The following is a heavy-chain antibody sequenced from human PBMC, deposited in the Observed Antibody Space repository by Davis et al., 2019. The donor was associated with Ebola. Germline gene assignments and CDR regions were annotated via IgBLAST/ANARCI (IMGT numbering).Heavy chain of an antibody. V-gene: IGHV2-26*01. CDR3: ARTYYDILTGYYWFAFDI. CDR2: IFSNDEK. D-gene: IGHD3-9*01. Sequence: SWIRQPPGKALEWLAHIFSNDEKSYSTSLKSRLTISKDTSKSQVVLTMTNMDPVDTATYYCARTYYDILTGYYWFAFDIWGQGTMVTVSS. J-gene: IGHJ3*02.